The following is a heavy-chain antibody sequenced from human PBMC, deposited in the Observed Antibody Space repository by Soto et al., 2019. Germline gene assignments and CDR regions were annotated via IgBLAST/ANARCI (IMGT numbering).Heavy chain of an antibody. Sequence: ASVKVSCKASGYTFTSYGISWVRQAPGQGLEWMGWISAYNGNTNYAQKLQGRVTMTTDTSTSTAYMELRGLRSDDTAVYYCARDLTTYYDFWSGYLSSDYWGQGTLVTVSS. V-gene: IGHV1-18*01. CDR1: GYTFTSYG. J-gene: IGHJ4*02. CDR3: ARDLTTYYDFWSGYLSSDY. CDR2: ISAYNGNT. D-gene: IGHD3-3*01.